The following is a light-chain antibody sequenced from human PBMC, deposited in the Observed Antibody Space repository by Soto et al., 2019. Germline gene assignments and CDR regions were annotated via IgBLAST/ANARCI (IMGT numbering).Light chain of an antibody. CDR1: QSVSTT. J-gene: IGKJ1*01. CDR2: SAS. Sequence: EIVMTQSPATLSVSPGERATLYCWASQSVSTTVAWYQQKSGQAPRLLIYSASTRATGVPARFSGSGSGTDFTLTITSLQSEDFGAYYCQQYKDWPTTFGQGTKVDIK. V-gene: IGKV3-15*01. CDR3: QQYKDWPTT.